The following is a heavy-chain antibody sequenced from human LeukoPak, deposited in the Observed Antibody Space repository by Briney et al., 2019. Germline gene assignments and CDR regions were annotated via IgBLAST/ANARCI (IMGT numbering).Heavy chain of an antibody. J-gene: IGHJ4*02. CDR1: GGSISSYY. V-gene: IGHV4-59*12. CDR3: ARARDGYNWKTFDY. CDR2: IYYSGST. Sequence: NASETLSLTCTVSGGSISSYYWSWIRQPPGKGLEWIGYIYYSGSTNYNPSLKSRVTISVDTSKNQFSLKLSSVTAADTAVYYCARARDGYNWKTFDYWGQGTLVTVSS. D-gene: IGHD5-24*01.